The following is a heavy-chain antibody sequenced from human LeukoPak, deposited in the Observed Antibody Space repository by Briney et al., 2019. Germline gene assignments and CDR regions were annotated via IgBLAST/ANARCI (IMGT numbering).Heavy chain of an antibody. CDR2: IKQDGSEK. Sequence: GGSLRLSCAASGFTFSSYWMSWVRQAPGKGLEWVANIKQDGSEKYYVDPVKGRFTISRDNAKNSLYLQMNSLRAEDTAVYYCASMGQWLHWYFDLWGRGTLVTVSS. J-gene: IGHJ2*01. V-gene: IGHV3-7*01. CDR1: GFTFSSYW. D-gene: IGHD6-19*01. CDR3: ASMGQWLHWYFDL.